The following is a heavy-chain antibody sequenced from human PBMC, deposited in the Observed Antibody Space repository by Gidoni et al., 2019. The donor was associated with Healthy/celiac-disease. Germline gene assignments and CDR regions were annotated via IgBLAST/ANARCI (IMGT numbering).Heavy chain of an antibody. CDR1: GYSFTSYW. Sequence: EVQLVQSGAEVKTPGESLKISCKGSGYSFTSYWIGWVRQMPGKGLEWMGIIYPGDSDTRYSPSFQGQVTISADKSISTAYLQWSSLKASDTAMYYCARSRETLYGDYEAFDIWGQGTMVTVSS. CDR2: IYPGDSDT. V-gene: IGHV5-51*03. J-gene: IGHJ3*02. D-gene: IGHD4-17*01. CDR3: ARSRETLYGDYEAFDI.